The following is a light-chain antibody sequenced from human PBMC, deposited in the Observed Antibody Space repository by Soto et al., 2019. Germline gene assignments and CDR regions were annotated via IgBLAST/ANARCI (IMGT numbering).Light chain of an antibody. V-gene: IGKV3-11*01. Sequence: EIMLTQSPATLSLSPGERATLTCRASQSGRSYLAWYQQKPGKAPRRLIYVAYNRDTGIPARFSGSGSGTDFTLTISSLEPEDFAVYYCQQCSNWFLTFGGGTKVDI. J-gene: IGKJ4*01. CDR3: QQCSNWFLT. CDR1: QSGRSY. CDR2: VAY.